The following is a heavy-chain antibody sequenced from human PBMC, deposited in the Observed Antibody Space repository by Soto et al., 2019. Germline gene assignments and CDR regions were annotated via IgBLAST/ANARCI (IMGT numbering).Heavy chain of an antibody. CDR3: VKGGILVRTVELNY. V-gene: IGHV3-23*01. D-gene: IGHD2-15*01. Sequence: GGALRLSCAASGFPVSRYAMGLVRQSPGKGLEWVSSINGGATNTYYADSVKGRFTVSRDNSKNTLYLQMNILRAEDTAIYYCVKGGILVRTVELNYSGQGTRVPVSP. CDR2: INGGATNT. CDR1: GFPVSRYA. J-gene: IGHJ4*02.